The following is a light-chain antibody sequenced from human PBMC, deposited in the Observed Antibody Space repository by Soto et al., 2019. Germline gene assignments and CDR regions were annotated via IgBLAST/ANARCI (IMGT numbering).Light chain of an antibody. J-gene: IGKJ3*01. V-gene: IGKV1-9*01. CDR2: AAS. CDR3: QQHNDYPPT. CDR1: QSVSSY. Sequence: DIQMTQSPSSLSASVGDRSTITCRASQSVSSYLNWYQQTPGKAPKLLIYAASTLQSGVPSRFSGSGSGTDFTLTISSLQPGDFATYYCQQHNDYPPTFGPGTKVDIK.